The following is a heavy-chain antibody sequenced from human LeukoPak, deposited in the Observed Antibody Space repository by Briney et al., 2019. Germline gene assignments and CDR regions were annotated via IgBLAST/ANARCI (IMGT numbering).Heavy chain of an antibody. CDR3: ARDIPDYYYGSGNLFDY. Sequence: GGSLRLSCAASGFTFSSYSMNWVRQAPGKGREWVSSISSSSSYIYYADSVKGRFTISTDNAKNSLYLQMNSLRAEDTAVYYCARDIPDYYYGSGNLFDYWGQGTLVTVSS. D-gene: IGHD3-10*01. CDR2: ISSSSSYI. J-gene: IGHJ4*02. V-gene: IGHV3-21*01. CDR1: GFTFSSYS.